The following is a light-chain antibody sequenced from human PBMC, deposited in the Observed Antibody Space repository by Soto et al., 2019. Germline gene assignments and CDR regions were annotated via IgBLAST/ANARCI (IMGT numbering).Light chain of an antibody. Sequence: VMTQAPATLSVSPGERATLSCRASQTINNNVAWYQLKDGQVPRLVIYGASTRATDIPARFSGSGSGTDFTLTISRLEPEDFAVYYCQQYGSSRVTFGPGTKVDIK. CDR3: QQYGSSRVT. CDR2: GAS. CDR1: QTINNN. V-gene: IGKV3-20*01. J-gene: IGKJ3*01.